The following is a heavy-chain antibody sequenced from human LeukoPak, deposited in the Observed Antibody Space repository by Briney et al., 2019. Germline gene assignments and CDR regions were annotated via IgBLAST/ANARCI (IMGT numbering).Heavy chain of an antibody. J-gene: IGHJ6*02. CDR1: GFTFSSYA. CDR2: IYSGGST. Sequence: GGSLRLSCAASGFTFSSYAMHWVRQAPGKGLEWVSVIYSGGSTYYADSVKGRFTISRDNSKNTLYLQMNSLRAEDTAVYYCARDRAVAGTGYYYYGMDVWGQGTTVTVSS. D-gene: IGHD6-19*01. CDR3: ARDRAVAGTGYYYYGMDV. V-gene: IGHV3-53*01.